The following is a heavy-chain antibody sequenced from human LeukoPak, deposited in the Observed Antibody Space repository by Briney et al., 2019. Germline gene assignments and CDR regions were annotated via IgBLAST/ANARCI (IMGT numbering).Heavy chain of an antibody. CDR3: ARDKGSYSSYYFDY. D-gene: IGHD1-26*01. Sequence: PGGSLRLSCAASGFTFSSYAISWVRQAPGQGLEWMGGIIPIFGTANYAQKFQGRVTITADESTSTVYMELSSLRSEDTAVYYCARDKGSYSSYYFDYWGQGTLVTVSS. V-gene: IGHV1-69*01. CDR1: GFTFSSYA. J-gene: IGHJ4*02. CDR2: IIPIFGTA.